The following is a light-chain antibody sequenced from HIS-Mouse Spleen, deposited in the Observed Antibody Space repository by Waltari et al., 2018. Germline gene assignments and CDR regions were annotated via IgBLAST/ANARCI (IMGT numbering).Light chain of an antibody. CDR3: YSTDSSGNHRV. Sequence: SYELTQPPSVSVSPGQTARITCSGDALPKKYAYWYQQKSGQAPVLVIYEDSKRPYGVPERFSGCRSGTMATLTISGAQGEDEADYYCYSTDSSGNHRVFGGGTKLTVL. V-gene: IGLV3-10*01. CDR1: ALPKKY. J-gene: IGLJ2*01. CDR2: EDS.